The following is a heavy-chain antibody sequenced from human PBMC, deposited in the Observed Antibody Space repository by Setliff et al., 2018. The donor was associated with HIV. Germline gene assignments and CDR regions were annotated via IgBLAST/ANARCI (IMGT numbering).Heavy chain of an antibody. CDR2: INHSGKT. D-gene: IGHD3-22*01. CDR3: ASRIYYYDESRVLREEGFVP. V-gene: IGHV4-34*01. J-gene: IGHJ5*02. CDR1: GGSLSGHY. Sequence: KPSETLSLTCAVYGGSLSGHYWTWIRQPPGEGLEWIGEINHSGKTNYNPSLKSRVTISVDTSKNQFSLKVTSVTAADTAVYYCASRIYYYDESRVLREEGFVPWGQGTLVTVSS.